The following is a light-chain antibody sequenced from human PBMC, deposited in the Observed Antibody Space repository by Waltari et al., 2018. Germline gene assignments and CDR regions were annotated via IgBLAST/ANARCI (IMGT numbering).Light chain of an antibody. V-gene: IGLV2-18*02. CDR3: SSFTTSTTWV. Sequence: QSALTQPPSVSGSPGQSVTISCTGTSNDVGGFHRVSWYRRSPGAAPKLILYEVTNRPSGVPDRFSGSKSGNTASLTVSGLQAEDAADYYCSSFTTSTTWVFGGGTKLTVL. CDR2: EVT. CDR1: SNDVGGFHR. J-gene: IGLJ3*02.